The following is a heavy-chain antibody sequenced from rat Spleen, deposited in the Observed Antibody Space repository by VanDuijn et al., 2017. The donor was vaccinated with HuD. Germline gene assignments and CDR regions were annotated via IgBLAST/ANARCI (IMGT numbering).Heavy chain of an antibody. CDR2: FSYDGGTT. CDR3: VRQGYLRDWYFDF. D-gene: IGHD2-5*01. Sequence: EVQLVESGGGLVQPGRSLKLSCVASGFTFSDYYMAWVRQAPTKGLEWVASFSYDGGTTYYRDSVKGRFTISRDNGKSTLYLEMDSLRSEDMATYYCVRQGYLRDWYFDFWGPGTMVTVSP. J-gene: IGHJ1*01. V-gene: IGHV5-7*01. CDR1: GFTFSDYY.